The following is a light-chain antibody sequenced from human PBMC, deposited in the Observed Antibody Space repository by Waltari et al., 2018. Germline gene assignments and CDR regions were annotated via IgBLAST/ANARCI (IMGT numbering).Light chain of an antibody. J-gene: IGLJ1*01. Sequence: QSALTQAASVSGSPGQSITISCSGTGSVVGSYYLFPWYQQHPGKAPKLIIYEATKRPSGVSSRFSGSKSGNTASLTISGLQAEDEADYFCSSYSSSTTLGNVFGTGTKVTVL. V-gene: IGLV2-23*01. CDR1: GSVVGSYYL. CDR2: EAT. CDR3: SSYSSSTTLGNV.